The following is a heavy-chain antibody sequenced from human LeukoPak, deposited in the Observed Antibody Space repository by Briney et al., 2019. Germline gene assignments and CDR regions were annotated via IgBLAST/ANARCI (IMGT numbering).Heavy chain of an antibody. D-gene: IGHD3-10*01. CDR1: GFTFSDTW. CDR3: ARDQTLLWFGELLSYFDY. J-gene: IGHJ4*02. CDR2: IQPDGSRK. Sequence: GGSLRLSCAMSGFTFSDTWMSWVRQAPGKGLEWVATIQPDGSRKYYVDSVRGRFTISRDNAKNSLYLQMNSLRAEDTAVYYCARDQTLLWFGELLSYFDYWGQGTLVTVSS. V-gene: IGHV3-7*01.